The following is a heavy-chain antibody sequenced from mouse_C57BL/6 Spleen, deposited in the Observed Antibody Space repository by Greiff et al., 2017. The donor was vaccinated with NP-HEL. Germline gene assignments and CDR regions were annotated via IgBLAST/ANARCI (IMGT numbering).Heavy chain of an antibody. CDR3: ARDRVYYGSRDAMDY. CDR2: IYPGDGDT. V-gene: IGHV1-80*01. J-gene: IGHJ4*01. Sequence: QVQLQQSGAELVKPGASVKISCKASGYAFSSYWMNWVKQRPGKGLEWIGQIYPGDGDTNYNGKFKGKATLTADKSSSTAYMQLSSLTSEDSAVYFCARDRVYYGSRDAMDYWGQGTSVTVSS. D-gene: IGHD1-1*01. CDR1: GYAFSSYW.